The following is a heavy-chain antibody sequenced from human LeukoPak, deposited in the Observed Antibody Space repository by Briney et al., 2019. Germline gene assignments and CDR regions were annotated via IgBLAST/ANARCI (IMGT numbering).Heavy chain of an antibody. V-gene: IGHV4-59*01. D-gene: IGHD1-26*01. CDR1: DGSINSYY. CDR3: ARGRSNYYGMDV. CDR2: IYYNGNT. Sequence: SETLSLTCSVSDGSINSYYWNWIRRPPGEGLEWIGYIYYNGNTNYSPSLKSRVTMSVDTSKNLFSLKVSSVTAADTAVYYCARGRSNYYGMDVWGQGTTVTVSS. J-gene: IGHJ6*02.